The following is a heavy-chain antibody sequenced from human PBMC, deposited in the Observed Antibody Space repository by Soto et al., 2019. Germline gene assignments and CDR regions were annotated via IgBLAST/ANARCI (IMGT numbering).Heavy chain of an antibody. V-gene: IGHV4-31*03. CDR1: GGSISSGDYY. CDR3: ARYCSGGSCPDF. D-gene: IGHD2-15*01. CDR2: ISLSGST. Sequence: QVQLQESGPGLVKPSQTLDLTCTVSGGSISSGDYYWAWVRQHPGKGLAGIGYISLSGSTYYNRSLRSRVTMSVDTSKNQFSLKLSSATAADAAVYSCARYCSGGSCPDFWGQGTLVTVSS. J-gene: IGHJ4*02.